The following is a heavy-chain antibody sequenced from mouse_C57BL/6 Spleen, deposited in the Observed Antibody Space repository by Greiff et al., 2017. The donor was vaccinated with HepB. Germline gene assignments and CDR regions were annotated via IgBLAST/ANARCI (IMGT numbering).Heavy chain of an antibody. J-gene: IGHJ2*01. D-gene: IGHD2-4*01. CDR1: GYTFTSYW. CDR3: AREGTYYDYY. V-gene: IGHV1-50*01. Sequence: QVQLQQPGAELVKPGASVKLSCKASGYTFTSYWMQWVKQRPGQGLEWIGEIDPSDSYTNYNQKFKGKATLTVDTYTSTAYMQLSSLTSEDSAVYYGAREGTYYDYYWGQGTTLTVSS. CDR2: IDPSDSYT.